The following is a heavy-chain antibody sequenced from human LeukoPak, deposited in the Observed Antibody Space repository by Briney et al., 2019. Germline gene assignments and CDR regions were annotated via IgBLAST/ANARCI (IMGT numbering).Heavy chain of an antibody. CDR1: GFTFSSYW. V-gene: IGHV3-48*01. Sequence: GGSLRLSCAASGFTFSSYWMHWVRQAPGKGLEWVSYISSSSGTIYYADSVKSRFTISRDNAKNSLYLQMNSLRAEDTAVYYCASGGALWFGESKFDYWGQGTLVTVSS. CDR3: ASGGALWFGESKFDY. J-gene: IGHJ4*02. CDR2: ISSSSGTI. D-gene: IGHD3-10*01.